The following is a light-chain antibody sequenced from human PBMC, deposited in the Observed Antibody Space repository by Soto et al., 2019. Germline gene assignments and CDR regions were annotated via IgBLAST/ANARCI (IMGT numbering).Light chain of an antibody. J-gene: IGKJ1*01. V-gene: IGKV3-20*01. Sequence: EIGFSQSPPSQSFTPGERATLSCRTSQSVSSSYLAWYQQEPGQAPRLLIYGASSRATGIPDRFSCSGSGTDFTLTISRLEPEDFAVYYCQQYGSSSGTFGQGTKVDSK. CDR2: GAS. CDR1: QSVSSSY. CDR3: QQYGSSSGT.